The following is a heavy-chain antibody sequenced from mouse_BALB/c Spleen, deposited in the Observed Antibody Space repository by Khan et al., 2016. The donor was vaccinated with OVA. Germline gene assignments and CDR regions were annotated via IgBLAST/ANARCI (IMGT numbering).Heavy chain of an antibody. CDR1: GYTFTTYW. J-gene: IGHJ2*01. CDR3: TRDRIDY. V-gene: IGHV1-7*01. Sequence: QVQLKQSVAERAKPGASVKMSCKASGYTFTTYWMHWVKQRPGQGLEWIGYINPTSGYTDYNEKFKDRATLSADKSSSTAYMQLSSLTSEDSAVYYCTRDRIDYWGQGTTLTVSS. CDR2: INPTSGYT.